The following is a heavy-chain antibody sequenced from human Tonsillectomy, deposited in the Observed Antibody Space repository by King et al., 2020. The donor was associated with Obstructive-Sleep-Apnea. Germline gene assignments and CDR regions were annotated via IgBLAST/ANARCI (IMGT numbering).Heavy chain of an antibody. CDR1: GFTFSTYS. CDR2: IAGSSSIT. D-gene: IGHD3-16*01. CDR3: ARDYAYAFDI. Sequence: DVQLVESGGGLVQPGGSLRLSCAASGFTFSTYSMNWVRQVPGKGLEWVSIIAGSSSITDYTDSVKGRFTNSRDNAKNSLYLQMNSLRAEDTAVYYCARDYAYAFDIWGQGTMITVSS. V-gene: IGHV3-48*01. J-gene: IGHJ3*02.